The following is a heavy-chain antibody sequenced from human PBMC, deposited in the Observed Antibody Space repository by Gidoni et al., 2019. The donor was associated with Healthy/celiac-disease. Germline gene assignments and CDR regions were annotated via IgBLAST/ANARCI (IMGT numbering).Heavy chain of an antibody. CDR1: GFTFRSYG. Sequence: HVQLVESGGGVVQPGRSLRLSCAASGFTFRSYGMHWVRQAPGQGLEWVAVISYDGSNKYYADSVKGRFTISRDNSKNTLYLQMNSLRAEDTAVYYCAKDSINRDSHGGNSDYWGQGTLVTVSS. CDR2: ISYDGSNK. J-gene: IGHJ4*02. V-gene: IGHV3-30*18. D-gene: IGHD2-21*02. CDR3: AKDSINRDSHGGNSDY.